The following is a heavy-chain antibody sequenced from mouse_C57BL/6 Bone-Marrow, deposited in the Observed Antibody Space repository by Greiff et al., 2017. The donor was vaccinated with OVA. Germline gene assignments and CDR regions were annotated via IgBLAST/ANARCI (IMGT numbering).Heavy chain of an antibody. Sequence: DVMLVESGGDLVKPGGSLKLSCAASGFTFSSYGMSWVRQTPDKRLEWVATISSGGSYTYYPDSVKGRFTISRDNAKNTLYLQMSSLKSEDTAMYYCARRYSFFYYAMDYWGQGTSVTVSS. CDR2: ISSGGSYT. CDR1: GFTFSSYG. V-gene: IGHV5-6*02. CDR3: ARRYSFFYYAMDY. J-gene: IGHJ4*01.